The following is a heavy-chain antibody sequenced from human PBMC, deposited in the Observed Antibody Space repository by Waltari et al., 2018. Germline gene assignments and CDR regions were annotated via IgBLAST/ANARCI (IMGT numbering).Heavy chain of an antibody. CDR3: ARGTVASTIPLDY. Sequence: QVQLQQWGAGLLKPSETLSLTCTVSGGSISSGSYYWSWIRQPAGKGLEWIGRIYTSGSTNYNPSLKSRVTISVDTSKNQFSLKLSSVTAADTAVYYCARGTVASTIPLDYWGQGTLVTVSS. D-gene: IGHD1-1*01. V-gene: IGHV4-61*02. CDR2: IYTSGST. J-gene: IGHJ4*02. CDR1: GGSISSGSYY.